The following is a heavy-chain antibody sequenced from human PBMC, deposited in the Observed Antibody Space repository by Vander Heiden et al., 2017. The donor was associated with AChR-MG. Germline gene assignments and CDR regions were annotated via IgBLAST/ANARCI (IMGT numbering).Heavy chain of an antibody. D-gene: IGHD1-26*01. V-gene: IGHV4-59*01. CDR1: GGSISSSY. CDR2: IYYSGST. J-gene: IGHJ5*02. CDR3: ARYYRSRAYNWFDP. Sequence: QVQLQESGPGLVKPSETLSLTCTVSGGSISSSYWSWIRQPPGKGLEWIGYIYYSGSTNYNPSLKSRVTISVDTSKNQFSLKLSSVTAADTAVYYCARYYRSRAYNWFDPWGQGTLVTVSS.